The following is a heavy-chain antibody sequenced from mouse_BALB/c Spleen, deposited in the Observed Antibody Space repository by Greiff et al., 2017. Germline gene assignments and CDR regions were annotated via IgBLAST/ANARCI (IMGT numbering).Heavy chain of an antibody. J-gene: IGHJ3*01. Sequence: EVHLVESGPGLVKPSQSLSLTCTVTGYSITSDYAWNWIRQFPGNKLEWMGYISYSGSTSYNPSLKSRISITRDTSKNQFFLQLNSETTEDTATYYCAREDGNYVWFAYWGQGTLVTVSA. CDR1: GYSITSDYA. CDR3: AREDGNYVWFAY. V-gene: IGHV3-2*02. D-gene: IGHD2-1*01. CDR2: ISYSGST.